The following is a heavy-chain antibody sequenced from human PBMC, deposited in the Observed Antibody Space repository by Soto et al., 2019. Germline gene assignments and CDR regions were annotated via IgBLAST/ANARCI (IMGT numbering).Heavy chain of an antibody. Sequence: QVQLQQWGAGLLKPSETLSLTCAVYGGSFSGDYWSWIRQSPGKGLEWIGEINHSGTTSYNPSLKRRVTISVDTSRNQCSLKLRSVTAADTAVYYCTKGGDWRSRWGQGSLVAVSA. CDR2: INHSGTT. CDR3: TKGGDWRSR. J-gene: IGHJ4*02. CDR1: GGSFSGDY. V-gene: IGHV4-34*01. D-gene: IGHD1-1*01.